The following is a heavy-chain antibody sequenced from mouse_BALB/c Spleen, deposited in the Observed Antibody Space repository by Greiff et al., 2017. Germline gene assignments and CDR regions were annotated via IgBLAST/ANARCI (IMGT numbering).Heavy chain of an antibody. D-gene: IGHD2-4*01. CDR2: ISYSGST. Sequence: DVQLQESGPGLVKPSQSLSLTCTVTGYSITSDYAWNWIRQFPGNKLEWMGYISYSGSTSYNPSLKSRISITRDTSKNQFFLQLNSVTTEDTATYYCARNYHSWFAYWGQGTLVTVSA. CDR1: GYSITSDYA. CDR3: ARNYHSWFAY. J-gene: IGHJ3*01. V-gene: IGHV3-2*02.